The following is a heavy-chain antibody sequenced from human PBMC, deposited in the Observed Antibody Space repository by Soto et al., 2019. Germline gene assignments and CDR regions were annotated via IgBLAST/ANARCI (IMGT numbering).Heavy chain of an antibody. V-gene: IGHV2-26*01. J-gene: IGHJ4*02. CDR2: IFSNDEK. Sequence: SCPTLVNPTETLTLTCTVSGFSLSNARMGXSWIRQPPGKALEWLAHIFSNDEKSYSTSLKSRLTISKDTSKSQVVLTMTNMDPVDTATYYCARMSSGWPSINDYWGQGTLVTVSS. CDR1: GFSLSNARMG. D-gene: IGHD6-19*01. CDR3: ARMSSGWPSINDY.